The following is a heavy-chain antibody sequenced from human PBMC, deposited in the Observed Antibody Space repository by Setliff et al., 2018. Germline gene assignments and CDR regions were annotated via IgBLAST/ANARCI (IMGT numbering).Heavy chain of an antibody. CDR1: GESIDSVATGNHY. V-gene: IGHV4-61*09. J-gene: IGHJ6*03. D-gene: IGHD6-19*01. CDR3: ARATSGWYSAYYYYMDV. Sequence: PSETLSLTCIVSGESIDSVATGNHYWNWLRQPAGKGLEWIGHINRRGSTNFTPSLKSRVTISLDTSKNQFSLNLTSVTAADTAVYYCARATSGWYSAYYYYMDVWGKGTTVTV. CDR2: INRRGST.